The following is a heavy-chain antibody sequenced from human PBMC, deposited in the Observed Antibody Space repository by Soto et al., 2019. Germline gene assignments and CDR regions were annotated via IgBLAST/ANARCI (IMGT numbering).Heavy chain of an antibody. J-gene: IGHJ4*02. CDR3: AREPYSSGWYEFDY. CDR1: GNTLASCA. CDR2: INAGNGNT. Sequence: ASVKTFCNSSGNTLASCAIHWVRQAPGQRLEWMGWINAGNGNTKYSQKFQGRVTITRDTSASTAYMELSSLRSEDTAVYYCAREPYSSGWYEFDYWGQGTLVTVSS. D-gene: IGHD6-19*01. V-gene: IGHV1-3*01.